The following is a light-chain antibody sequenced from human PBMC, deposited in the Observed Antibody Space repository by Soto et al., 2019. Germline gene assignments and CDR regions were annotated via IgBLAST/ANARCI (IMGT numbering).Light chain of an antibody. Sequence: QLTQSPSSLSASVGDRVTITCRASQDIDTSLAWFQQRPGKAPELLIYAASGLQNGVPSTFSGSGSGTEFTLTISSVQPDDFATYFCQHYATFSWTFGQGTKVDIK. CDR2: AAS. J-gene: IGKJ1*01. CDR1: QDIDTS. CDR3: QHYATFSWT. V-gene: IGKV1-5*01.